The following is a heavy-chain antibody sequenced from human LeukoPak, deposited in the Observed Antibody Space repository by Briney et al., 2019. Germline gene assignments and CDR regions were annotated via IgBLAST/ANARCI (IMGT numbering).Heavy chain of an antibody. Sequence: AGGSLRLSCAASGFTFSSYGMHWVRQAPGKGLEWVAVISYDGSNKYYADSVKGRFTISRDNSKNTLYLQMNSLRAEDTAVYYCAKHLGGNYFDRPFDYWGQGTLVTVSS. CDR3: AKHLGGNYFDRPFDY. J-gene: IGHJ4*02. CDR2: ISYDGSNK. CDR1: GFTFSSYG. D-gene: IGHD3-22*01. V-gene: IGHV3-30*18.